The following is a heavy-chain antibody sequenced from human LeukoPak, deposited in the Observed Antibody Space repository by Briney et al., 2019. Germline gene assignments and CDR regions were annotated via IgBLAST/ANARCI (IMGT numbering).Heavy chain of an antibody. CDR1: GFTFSSYA. J-gene: IGHJ4*02. D-gene: IGHD3-10*01. CDR2: ISYDGSNI. CDR3: ARDFMGRLDY. Sequence: GRSLRLSCAASGFTFSSYAMHWVRQAPGKGLEWVAVISYDGSNIYYADSVKGRFTISRDNSKNTLYLQMNSLRAEDTAVYYCARDFMGRLDYWGQGTLVTVSS. V-gene: IGHV3-30-3*01.